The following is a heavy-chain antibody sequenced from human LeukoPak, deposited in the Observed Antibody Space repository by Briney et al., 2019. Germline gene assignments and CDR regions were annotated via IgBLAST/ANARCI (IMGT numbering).Heavy chain of an antibody. J-gene: IGHJ4*02. V-gene: IGHV3-49*04. CDR1: GFTFGDYA. CDR3: TRVTYYYDNSGYFHFDS. CDR2: IRRKAHGGTT. Sequence: SGRSLRLSCTTSGFTFGDYAMSWVRQAPGKGLEWVSFIRRKAHGGTTEYAASVKGRFCSSRDDSKSIAYLQMNSLKTEDTAVYFCTRVTYYYDNSGYFHFDSWGQGSLVTVSS. D-gene: IGHD3-22*01.